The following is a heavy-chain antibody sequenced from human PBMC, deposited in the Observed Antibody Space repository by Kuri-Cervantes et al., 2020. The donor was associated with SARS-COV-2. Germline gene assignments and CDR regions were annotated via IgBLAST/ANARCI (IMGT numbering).Heavy chain of an antibody. V-gene: IGHV3-49*04. CDR3: TGDWITIFRDGYYYYYGMDV. CDR2: IRSNAYGGTT. D-gene: IGHD3-3*01. CDR1: GFTFGDYA. Sequence: GGSLRLSCTASGFTFGDYAMSWVRQAPGKGLEWVGFIRSNAYGGTTEYAASVKGRFTISRDDAKCIAYLQMNSLKTEDAAVYYCTGDWITIFRDGYYYYYGMDVWGQGTMVTVSS. J-gene: IGHJ6*02.